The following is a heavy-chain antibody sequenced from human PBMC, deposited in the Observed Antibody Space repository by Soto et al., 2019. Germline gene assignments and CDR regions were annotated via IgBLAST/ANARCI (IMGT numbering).Heavy chain of an antibody. CDR2: MNANSGNT. V-gene: IGHV1-8*01. CDR3: ARVTAYSNLQPRDYYYMDV. CDR1: GYTFTSYD. Sequence: GASVKVSCKASGYTFTSYDINWVRQATGQGLEWMGWMNANSGNTSYAQKLQGRVTMTTDTSTSTAYMELRSLRSDDTAVYYCARVTAYSNLQPRDYYYMDVWGKGTTVTVSS. D-gene: IGHD4-4*01. J-gene: IGHJ6*03.